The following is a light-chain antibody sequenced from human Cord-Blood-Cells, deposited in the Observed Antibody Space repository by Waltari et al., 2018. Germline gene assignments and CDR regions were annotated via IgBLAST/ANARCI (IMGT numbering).Light chain of an antibody. CDR1: QSLLHSNGYNY. CDR3: MQALQTPYT. J-gene: IGKJ2*01. V-gene: IGKV2-28*01. CDR2: LGS. Sequence: DIVMTPSPISLPVTPGEPASIPSRSSQSLLHSNGYNYLDWYLQKPGQSPQLLIYLGSNRASGVPDRFSGSGSGTDFTLKISRVEAEDVGVYYCMQALQTPYTFGQGTKLEIK.